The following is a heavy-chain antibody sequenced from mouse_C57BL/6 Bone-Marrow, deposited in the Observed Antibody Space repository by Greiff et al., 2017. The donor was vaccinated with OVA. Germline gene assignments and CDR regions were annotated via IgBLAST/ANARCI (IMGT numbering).Heavy chain of an antibody. V-gene: IGHV1-63*01. Sequence: VQLQQSGAELVRPGTSVKMSCKASGYTFTNYWIGWAKQRPGHGLEWIGDIYPGGGYTNYNEKFKGKATLTADKSSSTAYMQFSSLTSEDAAVYFCARSGLRPDYWGQGTTLTVSS. D-gene: IGHD1-1*01. CDR1: GYTFTNYW. CDR2: IYPGGGYT. J-gene: IGHJ2*01. CDR3: ARSGLRPDY.